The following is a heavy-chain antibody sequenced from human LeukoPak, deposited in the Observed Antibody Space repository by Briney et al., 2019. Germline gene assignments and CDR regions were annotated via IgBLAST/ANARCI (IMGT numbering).Heavy chain of an antibody. CDR2: IIPIPGIA. CDR3: ASSTWFGELRGLYYYYGIDV. V-gene: IGHV1-69*04. CDR1: VGTFSSYA. D-gene: IGHD3-10*01. J-gene: IGHJ6*02. Sequence: SVKVSCKGSVGTFSSYAISWVRQAPGQGREWVGRIIPIPGIANYAQKFQGRVTITADKSTSTAYMELSSMRSEDTAVYYCASSTWFGELRGLYYYYGIDVWGPGATVTVSS.